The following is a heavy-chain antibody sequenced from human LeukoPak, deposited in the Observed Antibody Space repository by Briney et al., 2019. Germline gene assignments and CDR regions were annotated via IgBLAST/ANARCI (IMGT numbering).Heavy chain of an antibody. CDR3: ARDGTSTDDY. D-gene: IGHD2-2*01. J-gene: IGHJ4*02. CDR1: GYTFSNFG. CDR2: ISGNNDNP. Sequence: ASVKVSCKTSGYTFSNFGINWVRQAPGQGLEWMGWISGNNDNPNYGQKFQGRLTVTTDTSTSTAYMELRNLRFDDTAVYYCARDGTSTDDYWGQGTLVTVSS. V-gene: IGHV1-18*01.